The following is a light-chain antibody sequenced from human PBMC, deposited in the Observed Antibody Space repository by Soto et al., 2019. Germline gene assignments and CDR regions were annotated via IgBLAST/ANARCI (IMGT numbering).Light chain of an antibody. Sequence: EIVMTQSPGTLSVSTGEGATLSCRASQSVDSNLAWYQQKPCQAPRLLIYGASTRATGIPDRFRGSGSGTEFTLTISSLRSEDFAVYYCQQYDSWPLTFGGGTKVEIK. CDR1: QSVDSN. V-gene: IGKV3D-15*01. J-gene: IGKJ4*01. CDR2: GAS. CDR3: QQYDSWPLT.